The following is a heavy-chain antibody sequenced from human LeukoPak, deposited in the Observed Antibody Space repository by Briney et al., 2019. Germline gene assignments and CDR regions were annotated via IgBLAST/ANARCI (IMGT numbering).Heavy chain of an antibody. D-gene: IGHD4-17*01. CDR3: AASRRAYETTVTTWSSIYFDH. CDR2: TYYRSKWYN. J-gene: IGHJ4*02. CDR1: GDSVSSNSAA. Sequence: PSQTLSLTCAISGDSVSSNSAAWNWIRQSPSRGLEWLGRTYYRSKWYNDYAVSVKSRITINPDTSKNQFSLQLSSVTAADTAVYYCAASRRAYETTVTTWSSIYFDHWGQGTLVTVSS. V-gene: IGHV6-1*01.